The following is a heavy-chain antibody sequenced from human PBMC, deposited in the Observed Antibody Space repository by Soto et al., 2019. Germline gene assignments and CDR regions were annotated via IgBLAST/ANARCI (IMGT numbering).Heavy chain of an antibody. J-gene: IGHJ4*02. D-gene: IGHD3-10*01. CDR1: GYTFTSYG. CDR2: ISAYNGNT. CDR3: ARDLVAIPNSGKSGDY. Sequence: QVQLVQSGAEVKKPGASVKVSCKASGYTFTSYGISWVRQAPGLGLEWMGWISAYNGNTNYAQKLQGRVTMTTDTSTSTAYMELRSLRSDDTAVYYCARDLVAIPNSGKSGDYWGQGTLVTVSS. V-gene: IGHV1-18*01.